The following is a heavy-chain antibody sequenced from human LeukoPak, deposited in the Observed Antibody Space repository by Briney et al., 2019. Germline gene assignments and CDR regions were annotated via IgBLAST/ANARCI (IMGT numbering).Heavy chain of an antibody. CDR3: ARDDTVTTRVGFID. Sequence: GGSLRLSCAASGFTFSSYWMSWVRQAPGKGLEWVANIKQDGSEKYYVDSVKGRFTISRDNAKNSLYLQMNSLRAEDTAVYYCARDDTVTTRVGFIDWGQGTLVTVSS. D-gene: IGHD4-17*01. CDR1: GFTFSSYW. CDR2: IKQDGSEK. J-gene: IGHJ4*02. V-gene: IGHV3-7*01.